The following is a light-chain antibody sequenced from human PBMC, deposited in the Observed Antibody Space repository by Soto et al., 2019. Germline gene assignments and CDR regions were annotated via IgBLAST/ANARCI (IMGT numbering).Light chain of an antibody. V-gene: IGKV1-39*01. Sequence: DIQMTQSPSSLSASVGDRVTIACRASQSISTYLNWYQQTPGKAPKLLIYATSNLQSGVPPRFSGSGSGREFTLTISSLQPEDFATYYCQQSYSSPMYTFGQGTNLEIK. CDR2: ATS. CDR1: QSISTY. CDR3: QQSYSSPMYT. J-gene: IGKJ2*01.